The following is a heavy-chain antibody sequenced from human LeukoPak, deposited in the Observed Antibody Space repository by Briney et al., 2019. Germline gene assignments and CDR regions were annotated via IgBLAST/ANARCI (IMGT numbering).Heavy chain of an antibody. CDR3: ARVLGSYTFDY. D-gene: IGHD3-10*01. CDR2: ISSSSIYT. J-gene: IGHJ4*02. V-gene: IGHV3-11*05. CDR1: GFTFSDYY. Sequence: GGSLRLSCAASGFTFSDYYMSGIRQAPGKGLEWVSYISSSSIYTNSADSVKGRFTISRDNAKNSLYLQMNSLRAEDTAVYYCARVLGSYTFDYWGQGTLVTVSS.